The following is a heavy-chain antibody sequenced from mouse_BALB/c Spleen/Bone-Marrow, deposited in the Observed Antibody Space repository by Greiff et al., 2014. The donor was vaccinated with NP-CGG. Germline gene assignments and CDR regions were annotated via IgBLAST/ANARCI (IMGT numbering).Heavy chain of an antibody. CDR2: IYPGNSDI. V-gene: IGHV1-5*01. CDR3: TIYRFDEDAMDY. J-gene: IGHJ4*01. Sequence: EVQRVESGTVLARPGASVKMSCKASGYSFTSYWMHWVKQRPGQGLEWIGAIYPGNSDISYNQEFKGKAKLTAVTSASTAYMELSSLTNEDSAVYYCTIYRFDEDAMDYWGQGTSVTVSS. D-gene: IGHD2-14*01. CDR1: GYSFTSYW.